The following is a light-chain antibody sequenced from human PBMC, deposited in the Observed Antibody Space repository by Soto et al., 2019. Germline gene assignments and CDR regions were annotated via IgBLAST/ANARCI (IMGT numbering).Light chain of an antibody. Sequence: EIVLTQSPGALSLSPGEGATLSCRASQSLSSSYVAWYQQKLGQPPRLLIYGASNRATGIPDRFSGSWSGTEFTLTISRLEPEDFAVYYRQQYGISPSYTFAQGTKVDIK. CDR3: QQYGISPSYT. J-gene: IGKJ2*01. CDR2: GAS. V-gene: IGKV3-20*01. CDR1: QSLSSSY.